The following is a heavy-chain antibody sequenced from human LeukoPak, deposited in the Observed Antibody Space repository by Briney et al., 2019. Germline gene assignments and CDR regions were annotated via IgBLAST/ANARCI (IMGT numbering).Heavy chain of an antibody. CDR1: GYTFTGYY. V-gene: IGHV1-2*02. J-gene: IGHJ4*02. Sequence: ASVKVSCKASGYTFTGYYMHWVRQAPGQGLEWMGWINPNSGGTNYAQKFQGRVTMTRDTSISTAYMELSRLRSDDTAVYCCARYYYDSSGYYNYFDYWGQGTLVTVSS. CDR3: ARYYYDSSGYYNYFDY. D-gene: IGHD3-22*01. CDR2: INPNSGGT.